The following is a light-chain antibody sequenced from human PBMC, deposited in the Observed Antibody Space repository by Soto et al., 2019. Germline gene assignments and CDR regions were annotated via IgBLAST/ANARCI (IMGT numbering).Light chain of an antibody. CDR3: QQYDNLPLT. CDR1: QSISSS. V-gene: IGKV1-33*01. CDR2: AAS. Sequence: DIQMTQSPSSLSASVGDRATITSRSSQSISSSFNWYQQKPGQAPKILIYAASSLPSGVPSRFRGSRSGTDFTFTINRLQPEDIETYYCQQYDNLPLTFGGGTKVDIK. J-gene: IGKJ4*01.